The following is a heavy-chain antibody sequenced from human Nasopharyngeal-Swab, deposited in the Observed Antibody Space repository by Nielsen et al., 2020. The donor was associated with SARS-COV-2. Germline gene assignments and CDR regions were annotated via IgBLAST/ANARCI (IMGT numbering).Heavy chain of an antibody. CDR2: ISSSGSHK. V-gene: IGHV3-21*01. CDR1: GFTFSSYS. Sequence: GESLKISCAASGFTFSSYSMNWVRQAPGKGLEWVSFISSSGSHKYYADSMKGRFTISRDNAKSSLYLQLSSLRAEDTAVYYCARVEEYYYGSGSPSDNWGQGTLVTVSS. J-gene: IGHJ4*02. D-gene: IGHD3-10*01. CDR3: ARVEEYYYGSGSPSDN.